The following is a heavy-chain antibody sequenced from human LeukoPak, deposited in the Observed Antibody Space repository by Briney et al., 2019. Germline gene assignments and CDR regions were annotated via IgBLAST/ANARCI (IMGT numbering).Heavy chain of an antibody. D-gene: IGHD5-18*01. V-gene: IGHV3-73*01. CDR2: IRSKANSYEP. Sequence: GGSLKLSCAASGFTFSGSAMHWVRQASGKGLEWVGRIRSKANSYEPAYAASVKGRFNISRDDSKNTANLQMNSLKTEDTAGYYCTRRMTGTAMASGMDYWGQGILVTVSS. CDR3: TRRMTGTAMASGMDY. CDR1: GFTFSGSA. J-gene: IGHJ4*02.